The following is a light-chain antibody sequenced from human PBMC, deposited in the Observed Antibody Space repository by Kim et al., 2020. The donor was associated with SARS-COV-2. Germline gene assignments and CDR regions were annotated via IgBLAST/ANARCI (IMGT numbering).Light chain of an antibody. J-gene: IGKJ2*03. V-gene: IGKV2-28*01. CDR2: LSS. Sequence: EPASISCRSSQSLLHSNAYNYLDWYLQKPGQSPQLLIYLSSNRAFGVPDRFSGSGSGTDFTLKISRVEAEDVGVYYCMQALQTPPSFGQGTKLEI. CDR3: MQALQTPPS. CDR1: QSLLHSNAYNY.